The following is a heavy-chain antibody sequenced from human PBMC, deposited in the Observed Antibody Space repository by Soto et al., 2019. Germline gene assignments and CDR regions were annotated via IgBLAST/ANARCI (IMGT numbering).Heavy chain of an antibody. CDR3: ARGVGSGTYYNQYNWFDP. CDR1: GYTFTNYG. CDR2: INTYNGNT. Sequence: QVQLVQSGAEVKKPGASVKVSCKASGYTFTNYGISWVRQAPGQGLEWMGWINTYNGNTNHARKLQGRVTMTTDTSTSTAYMSLRSLRSDDTAVYYCARGVGSGTYYNQYNWFDPWGQGTRVTVSS. J-gene: IGHJ5*02. V-gene: IGHV1-18*01. D-gene: IGHD3-10*01.